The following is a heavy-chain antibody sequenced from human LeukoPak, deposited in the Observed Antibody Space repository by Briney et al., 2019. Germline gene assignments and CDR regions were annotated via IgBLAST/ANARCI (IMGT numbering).Heavy chain of an antibody. V-gene: IGHV3-74*01. Sequence: GGSLRLSCAASGFTFSSYWMHWVRQAPGKGLVWVSCINSDGSSTRYADSVKGRFTISRDNAKNTLYLQMNSLRAEDTAVYYCARARKYGDYDLDYWGQGTLVTVSS. D-gene: IGHD4-17*01. CDR2: INSDGSST. CDR1: GFTFSSYW. CDR3: ARARKYGDYDLDY. J-gene: IGHJ4*02.